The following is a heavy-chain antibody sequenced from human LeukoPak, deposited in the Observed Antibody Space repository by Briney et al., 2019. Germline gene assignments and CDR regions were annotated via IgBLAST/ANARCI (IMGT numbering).Heavy chain of an antibody. CDR1: GGSFSGYY. CDR2: INHSGST. Sequence: PSETLSLTCAVYGGSFSGYYWSWIRQPPGKGLDWIGEINHSGSTNYNPSLKSRVTISVDTSKNQFSLKLSSVTAADTAVYYCAQAQGGARFRSQINWGQGTLVTVSS. D-gene: IGHD3-16*01. J-gene: IGHJ4*02. V-gene: IGHV4-34*01. CDR3: AQAQGGARFRSQIN.